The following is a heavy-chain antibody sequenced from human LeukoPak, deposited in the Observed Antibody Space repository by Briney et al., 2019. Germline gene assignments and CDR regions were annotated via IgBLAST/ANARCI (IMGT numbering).Heavy chain of an antibody. Sequence: ASVKVSCKASGYTFTSYGISWVRQAPGQGLEWMGWISAYNGNTNYAQKLQGRVTITTDTSTSTAYMELRSLRSDDTAVYYCARASTILGVAYYMDVWGKGTTVTVSS. V-gene: IGHV1-18*01. CDR3: ARASTILGVAYYMDV. J-gene: IGHJ6*03. CDR2: ISAYNGNT. D-gene: IGHD3-3*01. CDR1: GYTFTSYG.